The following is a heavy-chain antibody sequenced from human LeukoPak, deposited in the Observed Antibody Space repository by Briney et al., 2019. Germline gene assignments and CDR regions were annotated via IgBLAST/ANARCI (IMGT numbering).Heavy chain of an antibody. CDR3: ARDRCSSSGCYSDYYYGMDL. V-gene: IGHV4-31*03. D-gene: IGHD2-2*02. Sequence: PSETLSLTCTVAGGSISSGGYYWNWVRQHPGKGLEWIGYIYYSGNTYYNPSLKSRVTISLDTSKNQFSLKLSSVTAADTAVYYCARDRCSSSGCYSDYYYGMDLWGQGTTVTVSS. CDR2: IYYSGNT. J-gene: IGHJ6*02. CDR1: GGSISSGGYY.